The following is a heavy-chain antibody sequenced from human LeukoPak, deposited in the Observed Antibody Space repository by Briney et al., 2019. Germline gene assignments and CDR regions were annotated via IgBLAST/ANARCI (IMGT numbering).Heavy chain of an antibody. D-gene: IGHD2-8*01. Sequence: PSETLSLTCTVSGGSISSGGYYWRWLRQPPGTGLEWIGYIYHSGSTYYNPSLKSRVTISVDRSKNQFSLKLSSVTAADTAVYYCVMQYYYMDVWGKGTTVTVSS. CDR2: IYHSGST. CDR3: VMQYYYMDV. V-gene: IGHV4-30-2*01. CDR1: GGSISSGGYY. J-gene: IGHJ6*03.